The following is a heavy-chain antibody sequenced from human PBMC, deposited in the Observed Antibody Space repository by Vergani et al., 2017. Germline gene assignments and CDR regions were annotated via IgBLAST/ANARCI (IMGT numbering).Heavy chain of an antibody. Sequence: QVQLVESGGGGVQPGRSLRPSCAASGLTFNQYGMHWVRQAPGKGLEWVAVTWYDGNNKQYADSVKGRFTISRDNSKSTMYLQMNSLRDEDTGVYYCARDLRLLYNRFDPWGQGTLVTVSS. CDR2: TWYDGNNK. CDR1: GLTFNQYG. J-gene: IGHJ5*02. V-gene: IGHV3-33*01. CDR3: ARDLRLLYNRFDP. D-gene: IGHD1-14*01.